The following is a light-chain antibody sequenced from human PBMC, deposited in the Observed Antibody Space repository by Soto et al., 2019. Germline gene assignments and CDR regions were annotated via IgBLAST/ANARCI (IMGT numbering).Light chain of an antibody. CDR3: AAWDDSLNGFV. J-gene: IGLJ1*01. Sequence: QSVLTQPPSASGTPGQRVSISCSGSSSNIGSNSVQWHQQLPGTAPNLLIYADNQRPSGVPDRFSGSKSGTSASLAITGLQSGDEAHYYCAAWDDSLNGFVFGTGTKLTVL. CDR2: ADN. V-gene: IGLV1-44*01. CDR1: SSNIGSNS.